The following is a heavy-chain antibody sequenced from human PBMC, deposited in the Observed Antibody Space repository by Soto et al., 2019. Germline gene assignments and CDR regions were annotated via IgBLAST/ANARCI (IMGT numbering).Heavy chain of an antibody. CDR3: AHALVVPAAILDNWFDP. D-gene: IGHD2-2*02. J-gene: IGHJ5*02. CDR2: IYWDDDK. Sequence: SGPTLVNPTYPLTLTCTFSGLSLSTSGVGVGWIRQPPGKALEWLALIYWDDDKRYSPSLKSRLTITKDTSKNQVVLTMTNIDPVDTATYYCAHALVVPAAILDNWFDPWGQGTLVTVSS. CDR1: GLSLSTSGVG. V-gene: IGHV2-5*02.